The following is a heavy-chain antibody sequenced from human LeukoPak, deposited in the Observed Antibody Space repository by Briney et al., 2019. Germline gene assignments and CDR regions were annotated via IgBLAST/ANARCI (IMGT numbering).Heavy chain of an antibody. CDR1: GFTFSNAW. J-gene: IGHJ5*02. CDR3: TDSPKRVIVVVT. CDR2: IKSKTDGGTT. Sequence: VGSLRLSCAASGFTFSNAWMSWVRQAPGKGLEWVGRIKSKTDGGTTDYAAPVKGRFTISRDDSKNTLYLQMNSLKTEDTAVYYCTDSPKRVIVVVTWGQGTLVTVSS. V-gene: IGHV3-15*01. D-gene: IGHD3-22*01.